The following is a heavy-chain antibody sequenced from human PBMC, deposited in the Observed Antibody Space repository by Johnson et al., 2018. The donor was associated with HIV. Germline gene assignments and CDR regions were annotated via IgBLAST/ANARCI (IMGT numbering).Heavy chain of an antibody. Sequence: QVQLVESGGGVVQPGRSLRVSCAASGFTFSSYGMHWVRQAPGQGLEWVALISFDGSNKYYADSVKGRFTISRDNSKNTVYLQMSSLRAEDTAVYYCAREEEIAVAGGSAFDIWGQGTMVTVSS. J-gene: IGHJ3*02. D-gene: IGHD6-19*01. CDR2: ISFDGSNK. V-gene: IGHV3-30*03. CDR1: GFTFSSYG. CDR3: AREEEIAVAGGSAFDI.